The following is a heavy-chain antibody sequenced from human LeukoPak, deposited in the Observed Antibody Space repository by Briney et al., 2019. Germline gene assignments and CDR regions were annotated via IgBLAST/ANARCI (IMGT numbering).Heavy chain of an antibody. J-gene: IGHJ4*02. CDR2: INHSGST. V-gene: IGHV4-34*01. Sequence: SETLSLTCAVYGGSFSGYYWSWIRQPPGKGLEWIGEINHSGSTNYNPSLKSRVTISVDTSKNQFSLKLSSVTAADTAVYYCARQVLWNYYDSSGYHYWGQGTLVTVSS. D-gene: IGHD3-22*01. CDR3: ARQVLWNYYDSSGYHY. CDR1: GGSFSGYY.